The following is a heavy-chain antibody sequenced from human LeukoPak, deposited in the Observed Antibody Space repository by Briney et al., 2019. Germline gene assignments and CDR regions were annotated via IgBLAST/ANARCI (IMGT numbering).Heavy chain of an antibody. Sequence: SETLSLTCTVSGGSISSSSSYWGWIRQPPGKGLEWIGNIYYSGSTYYNPSLKSRVTISVDTSRNQFSLKLSSVTAADTAVYYCARLGGTFDAFDIWGQGTMVTVSS. CDR2: IYYSGST. J-gene: IGHJ3*02. CDR3: ARLGGTFDAFDI. V-gene: IGHV4-39*01. D-gene: IGHD1-26*01. CDR1: GGSISSSSSY.